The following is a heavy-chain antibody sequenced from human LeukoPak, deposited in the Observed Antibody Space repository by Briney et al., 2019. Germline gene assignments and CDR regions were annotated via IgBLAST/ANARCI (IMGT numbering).Heavy chain of an antibody. V-gene: IGHV4-31*03. J-gene: IGHJ6*02. CDR2: IYYSGST. Sequence: NASETLSLTCTVSGGSISSGGYYWSWIRQHPGKGLEWIGYIYYSGSTYYNPSLKSRVTISVDTSKNQFSLKLSSVTAADTAVYYCARAPSTLYYYYGMDVWGQGTTVTVSS. CDR1: GGSISSGGYY. CDR3: ARAPSTLYYYYGMDV.